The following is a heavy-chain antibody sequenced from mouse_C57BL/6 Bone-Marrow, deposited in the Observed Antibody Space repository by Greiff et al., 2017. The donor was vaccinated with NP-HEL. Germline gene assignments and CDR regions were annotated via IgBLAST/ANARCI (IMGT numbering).Heavy chain of an antibody. CDR1: GFTFSDYG. Sequence: EVKLVESGGGLVKPGGSLKLSCAASGFTFSDYGMHWVRQAPEKGLEWVAYISSGSSTIYYADTVKGRSTISRDNAKNTLFLQMTSLRSEDTAMYYCSRAGFCYGNSEFDYWGQGTTLTVSS. CDR3: SRAGFCYGNSEFDY. V-gene: IGHV5-17*01. J-gene: IGHJ2*01. D-gene: IGHD2-1*01. CDR2: ISSGSSTI.